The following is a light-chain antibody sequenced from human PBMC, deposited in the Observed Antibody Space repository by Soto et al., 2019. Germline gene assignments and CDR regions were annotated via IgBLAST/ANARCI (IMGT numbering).Light chain of an antibody. Sequence: DIQMTQSPSTLSASAGDTVTITCRASQGISSYLAWYQQKPGKAPKLLIYAASTLQSGVPSRFSGSGSGTEFTLTISSLQPEDFATYYCQQLNSPWTFGQGTKVDIK. CDR1: QGISSY. CDR3: QQLNSPWT. CDR2: AAS. V-gene: IGKV1-9*01. J-gene: IGKJ1*01.